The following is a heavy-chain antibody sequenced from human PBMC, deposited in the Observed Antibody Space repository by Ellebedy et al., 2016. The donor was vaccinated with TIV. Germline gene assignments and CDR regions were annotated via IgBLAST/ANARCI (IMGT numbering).Heavy chain of an antibody. CDR2: VFLRGSA. Sequence: GSLRLXXTVSGGSITKSDYWSWVRQPPGKGLEWIGQVFLRGSASYNPSLKSRVTVSIDTSKNQLSLKLTSVTAADTAVYYCARDHPSGYYLAAFDIWGQGTMVTVSS. V-gene: IGHV4-4*02. CDR3: ARDHPSGYYLAAFDI. J-gene: IGHJ3*02. CDR1: GGSITKSDY. D-gene: IGHD1-26*01.